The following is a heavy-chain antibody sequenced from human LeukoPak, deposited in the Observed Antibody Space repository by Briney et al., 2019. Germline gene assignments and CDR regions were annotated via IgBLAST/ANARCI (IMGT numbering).Heavy chain of an antibody. J-gene: IGHJ4*02. V-gene: IGHV4-39*07. CDR3: ARGLRADIVVVPAAMVFDY. D-gene: IGHD2-2*01. CDR2: INHSGST. Sequence: PSETLSLTCTVSGGSISSSSYYWGWIRQPPGKGLEWIGEINHSGSTNYNPSLKSRVTISVDTSKNQFSLKLSSVTAADTAVYYCARGLRADIVVVPAAMVFDYWGQGTLVTVSS. CDR1: GGSISSSSYY.